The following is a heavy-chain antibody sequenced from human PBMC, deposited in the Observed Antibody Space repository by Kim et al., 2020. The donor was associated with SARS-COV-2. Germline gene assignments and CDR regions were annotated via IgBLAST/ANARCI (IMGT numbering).Heavy chain of an antibody. V-gene: IGHV3-20*04. J-gene: IGHJ4*02. CDR1: GFTFDDYG. CDR2: IKRNGGST. CDR3: VGGFDQRLFDF. Sequence: GGSLRLSCAASGFTFDDYGMSWVRKAPGQGLEGVSGIKRNGGSTCYADSVKGRFTISRDNAKNSLYLQMDSLRADDTALYYCVGGFDQRLFDFWGQGTLVTVSA. D-gene: IGHD2-2*01.